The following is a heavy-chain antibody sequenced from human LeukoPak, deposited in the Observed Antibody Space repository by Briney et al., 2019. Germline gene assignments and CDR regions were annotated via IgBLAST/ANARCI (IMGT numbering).Heavy chain of an antibody. D-gene: IGHD5-18*01. J-gene: IGHJ5*02. V-gene: IGHV4-34*01. CDR2: INHSGST. Sequence: PSETLSLTCAVYGGSFSGYYWSWIRQPPGKGLEWIGEINHSGSTNYNPSLKSRVTISVDTSKNQFSLKLSSVTAADTAVYYCARAGAPWIQLWLRSWFDPWGQGTLVTVSS. CDR3: ARAGAPWIQLWLRSWFDP. CDR1: GGSFSGYY.